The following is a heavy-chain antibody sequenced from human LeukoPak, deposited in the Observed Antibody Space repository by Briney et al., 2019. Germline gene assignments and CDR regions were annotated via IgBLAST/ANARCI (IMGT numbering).Heavy chain of an antibody. CDR3: VKEGLTYDFWSGYSSD. D-gene: IGHD3-3*01. Sequence: PGGSLRLSCSASGFTFSSYAMHWVRQAPGKGLEYVSAISSNGGSTYYGDSVKGRFIISRDNSINTLYLQVSSLRAEDTAVYYCVKEGLTYDFWSGYSSDWGQGTLVTVSS. J-gene: IGHJ4*02. V-gene: IGHV3-64D*09. CDR2: ISSNGGST. CDR1: GFTFSSYA.